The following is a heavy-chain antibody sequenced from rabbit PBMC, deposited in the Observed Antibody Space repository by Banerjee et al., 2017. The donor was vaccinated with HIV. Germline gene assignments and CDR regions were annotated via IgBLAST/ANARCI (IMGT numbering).Heavy chain of an antibody. CDR2: INSSSRNV. CDR3: ARDLAGVIGWNFNL. CDR1: GFDFSSDA. D-gene: IGHD4-1*01. Sequence: QERLEESGGDLVKPEGSLTLTCTASGFDFSSDAMCWVRQAPGKGLEWIGCINSSSRNVVYASWATGRFTISKTSSTTVTLQMTSLTAADTATYLCARDLAGVIGWNFNLWGQGTLVTVS. J-gene: IGHJ4*01. V-gene: IGHV1S45*01.